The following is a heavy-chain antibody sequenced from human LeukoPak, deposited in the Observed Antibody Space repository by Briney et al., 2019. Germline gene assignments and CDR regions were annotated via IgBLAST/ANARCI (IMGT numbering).Heavy chain of an antibody. CDR2: IYYSGST. D-gene: IGHD4-17*01. CDR3: ARGVRTTVTTRDAFDI. CDR1: GGSISSYY. V-gene: IGHV4-59*12. J-gene: IGHJ3*02. Sequence: TSETLSLTCTVSGGSISSYYWSWIRQPPGKGLEWIGSIYYSGSTYYNPSLKSRVTISVDTSKNQFSLKLSSVTAADTAVYYCARGVRTTVTTRDAFDIWGQGTMVTVSS.